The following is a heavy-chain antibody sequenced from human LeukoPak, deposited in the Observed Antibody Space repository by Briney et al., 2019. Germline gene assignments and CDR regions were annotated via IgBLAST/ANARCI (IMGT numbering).Heavy chain of an antibody. D-gene: IGHD1-26*01. V-gene: IGHV3-21*01. J-gene: IGHJ3*02. CDR1: GFTFSSYS. CDR3: ARGDSGSYYQTFDI. Sequence: GGSLRLSCAASGFTFSSYSMNWVRQAPGKGLEWVSSISSSSSYIYYADSVKGRFTISRDNAKNSLYLQMNSLRAEDTAVYYCARGDSGSYYQTFDIWGQGTMVTVSS. CDR2: ISSSSSYI.